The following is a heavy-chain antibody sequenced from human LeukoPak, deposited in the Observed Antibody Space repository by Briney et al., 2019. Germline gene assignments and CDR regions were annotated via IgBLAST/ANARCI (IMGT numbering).Heavy chain of an antibody. CDR2: INPNSGGT. CDR3: ARGGLLEWLLAFELGFDY. V-gene: IGHV1-2*02. J-gene: IGHJ4*02. Sequence: ASVKVSCKASGYTFTGYYMHWVRQAPGQGLEWMGWINPNSGGTNYAQKFQGRVTMTRDTSISTAYMELSRLRSDDTAVYYCARGGLLEWLLAFELGFDYWGQGTLVTVSS. D-gene: IGHD3-3*01. CDR1: GYTFTGYY.